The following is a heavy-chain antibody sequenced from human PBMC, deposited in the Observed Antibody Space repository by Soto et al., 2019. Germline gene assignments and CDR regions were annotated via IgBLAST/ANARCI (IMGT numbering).Heavy chain of an antibody. CDR2: LTPRGFNT. CDR3: AVSNYYGSGSPYDY. CDR1: GFTFSDRA. D-gene: IGHD3-10*01. V-gene: IGHV3-23*01. Sequence: EVQLLESGGDLVQPGGSLRLSCAASGFTFSDRAMTWVRQAPGKGLEWVSALTPRGFNTYYTDSVRGRFTIYRDNSRNTLYLEMKSLRAEDTATYYCAVSNYYGSGSPYDYWGQGTLVAVSS. J-gene: IGHJ4*02.